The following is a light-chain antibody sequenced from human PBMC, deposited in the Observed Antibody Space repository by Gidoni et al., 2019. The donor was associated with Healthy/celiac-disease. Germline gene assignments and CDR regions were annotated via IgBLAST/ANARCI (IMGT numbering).Light chain of an antibody. CDR2: DAS. CDR1: QDISNY. Sequence: DIQMTQSPSSLSASVGDRVTITCQASQDISNYLNWYQQKPGKAPKLLIYDASNLETGGPSRFSGSGSGTDFTFTISSLQPDDIATYYCQQYDNLPLTFGGGTKVEIK. CDR3: QQYDNLPLT. V-gene: IGKV1-33*01. J-gene: IGKJ4*01.